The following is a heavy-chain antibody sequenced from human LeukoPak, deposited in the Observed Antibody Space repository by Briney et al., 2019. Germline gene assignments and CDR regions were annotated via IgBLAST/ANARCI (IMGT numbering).Heavy chain of an antibody. CDR2: ISGSGGST. D-gene: IGHD2-8*01. J-gene: IGHJ4*02. Sequence: GGSLRLSCAASGFIFSSYAMSWVRQAPGKGLEWVSTISGSGGSTYYADSVKGRFAISRDNSKNTVYLQMNSLRAEDTAVYYCAKDRSRINDVCHGDFDYWGQGTLVTVSS. CDR3: AKDRSRINDVCHGDFDY. V-gene: IGHV3-23*01. CDR1: GFIFSSYA.